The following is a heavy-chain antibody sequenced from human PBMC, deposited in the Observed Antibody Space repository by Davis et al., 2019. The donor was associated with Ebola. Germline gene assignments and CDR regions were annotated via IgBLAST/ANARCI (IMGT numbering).Heavy chain of an antibody. CDR1: GFTFSPYG. J-gene: IGHJ4*02. D-gene: IGHD5-18*01. CDR2: TSCCNGRT. Sequence: PGGSLRLSCAASGFTFSPYGLHWVRQAPGKGLEWVSYTSCCNGRTYYADSVKGRFTSSSDSATNSVHLQMDSLRADDTAVYYCTRDSAVVFFDYWSQGTLVTVSS. CDR3: TRDSAVVFFDY. V-gene: IGHV3-21*04.